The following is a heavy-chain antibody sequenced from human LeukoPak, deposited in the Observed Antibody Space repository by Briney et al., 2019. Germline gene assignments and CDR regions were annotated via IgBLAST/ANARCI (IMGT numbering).Heavy chain of an antibody. CDR3: ARDEGYYDSSGYSPFDY. CDR2: ISSGSSTI. D-gene: IGHD3-22*01. V-gene: IGHV3-48*04. Sequence: GGSLRLSCAASGFTFSSYSMNWVRQAPGKGLEWVSYISSGSSTIYYADSVKGRFTISRDNAKNSLYLQMNSLRAEDTAVYYCARDEGYYDSSGYSPFDYWGQGTLVTVSS. CDR1: GFTFSSYS. J-gene: IGHJ4*02.